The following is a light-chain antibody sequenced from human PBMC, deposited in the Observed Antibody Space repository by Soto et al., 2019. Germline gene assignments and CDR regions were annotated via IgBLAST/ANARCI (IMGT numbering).Light chain of an antibody. CDR3: QQHNQWPIT. J-gene: IGKJ5*01. CDR2: YIS. Sequence: EKLMSQSPATLSVSQVERVTLSFRASQNIHNHMSWFLQKPGQTPRLLIYYISTRATGIPARFSGSGSGTEFTLTINSLQSEDSAVYYCQQHNQWPITFGQGTRLEIK. CDR1: QNIHNH. V-gene: IGKV3D-15*01.